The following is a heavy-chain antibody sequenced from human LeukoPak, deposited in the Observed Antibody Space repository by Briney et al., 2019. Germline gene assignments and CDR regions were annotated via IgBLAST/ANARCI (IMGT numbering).Heavy chain of an antibody. V-gene: IGHV1-69*05. CDR3: ARHPGGSVAAGLNWFDP. D-gene: IGHD6-6*01. CDR2: IIPIFGTA. Sequence: SVKVSCEASGGTFSSYAISWVRQAPGQGLEWMGGIIPIFGTANYAQKFQGRVTITTDESTSTAYMELSSLRSEDTAVYYCARHPGGSVAAGLNWFDPWGQGTLVTVSS. CDR1: GGTFSSYA. J-gene: IGHJ5*02.